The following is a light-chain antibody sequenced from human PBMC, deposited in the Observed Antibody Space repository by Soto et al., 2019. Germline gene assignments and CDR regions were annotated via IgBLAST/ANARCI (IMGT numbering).Light chain of an antibody. CDR1: SSDVGGYNY. V-gene: IGLV2-14*01. Sequence: QSVLTQPASLSGSPGQSITISCTGTSSDVGGYNYVSWYQQHPGKAPKLMIYEVSNRPSGVSNRFSGSKSGNTASLTISGLQAEDEADYYCSSYTSSSTPFVLGTGTKV. CDR3: SSYTSSSTPFV. CDR2: EVS. J-gene: IGLJ1*01.